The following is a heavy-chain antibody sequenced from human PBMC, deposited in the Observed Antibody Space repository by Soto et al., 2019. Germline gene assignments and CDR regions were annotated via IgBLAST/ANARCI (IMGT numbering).Heavy chain of an antibody. CDR3: VGGANYDISNGKGYYVRGIDV. D-gene: IGHD3-9*01. Sequence: QVQLVQSGAEVKKPGSSVKVSCKASGLIFSSYAISWVRQAPGQGLEWVGGILPIFGTTNYAQRFKGRVTITADTSSTTTYLDLNSLSSEDTAVLLGVGGANYDISNGKGYYVRGIDVWGQGTLVTVSS. V-gene: IGHV1-69*06. CDR2: ILPIFGTT. J-gene: IGHJ4*03. CDR1: GLIFSSYA.